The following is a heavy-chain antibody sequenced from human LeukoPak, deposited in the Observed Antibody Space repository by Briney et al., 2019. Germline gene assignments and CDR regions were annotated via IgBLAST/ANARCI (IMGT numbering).Heavy chain of an antibody. CDR1: GGSISGYY. J-gene: IGHJ4*02. CDR3: ARAYYYGSGSYGLDY. Sequence: PSQTLSLTCTVSGGSISGYYWSWVRQPPGKGGEGIGDIYSSGSTNYNPSLKSRLTISVDASKNQFSLKLTSVTAADTAVYYCARAYYYGSGSYGLDYWGQGTLVTVSS. V-gene: IGHV4-59*01. CDR2: IYSSGST. D-gene: IGHD3-10*01.